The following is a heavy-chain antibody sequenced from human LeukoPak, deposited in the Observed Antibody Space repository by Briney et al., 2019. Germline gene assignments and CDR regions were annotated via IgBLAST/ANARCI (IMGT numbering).Heavy chain of an antibody. CDR2: ISGSGGST. CDR1: GFTFSSYA. J-gene: IGHJ3*02. Sequence: GGSLRLSCAASGFTFSSYAMSWVRQAPGKGLEWVSAISGSGGSTYYADSVKGRFTISRDNSKNTLYLQMNSLRAEDTAVYYCAKESRSTVTTRGAFDIWGQGTMVTASS. V-gene: IGHV3-23*01. CDR3: AKESRSTVTTRGAFDI. D-gene: IGHD4-17*01.